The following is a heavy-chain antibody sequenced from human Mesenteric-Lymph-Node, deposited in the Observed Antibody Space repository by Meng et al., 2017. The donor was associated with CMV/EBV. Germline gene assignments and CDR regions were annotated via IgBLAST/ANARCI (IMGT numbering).Heavy chain of an antibody. CDR2: IRYDGTIR. Sequence: GESLKISCVVPEFIFSTYWMSWVRQAPGKGLEWVAFIRYDGTIRDYADSAKGRFTISRDNSKNTVFLEMNSLRPEDTAVYYCAKDPGEVWGQGTTVTVSS. CDR1: EFIFSTYW. J-gene: IGHJ6*02. V-gene: IGHV3-30*02. CDR3: AKDPGEV.